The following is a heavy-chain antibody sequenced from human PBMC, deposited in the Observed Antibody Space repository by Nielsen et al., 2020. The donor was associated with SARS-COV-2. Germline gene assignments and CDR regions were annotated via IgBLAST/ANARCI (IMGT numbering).Heavy chain of an antibody. CDR3: ARHPRGYYDYVWGSYRLFWYFDL. D-gene: IGHD3-16*02. J-gene: IGHJ2*01. Sequence: SETLSLTCTVSGGSIDSPSYYWGWIRQPPGKGLEWIGTIYYSGSTYGNPSLESRVTMSVDTSKNHFSLKLSSVTAADTAVYYCARHPRGYYDYVWGSYRLFWYFDLWGRGTLVTVSS. V-gene: IGHV4-39*01. CDR1: GGSIDSPSYY. CDR2: IYYSGST.